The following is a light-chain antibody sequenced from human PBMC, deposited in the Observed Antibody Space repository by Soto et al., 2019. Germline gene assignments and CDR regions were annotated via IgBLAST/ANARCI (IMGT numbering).Light chain of an antibody. CDR1: ISYVGGYNY. CDR3: CSYAGSHTYV. J-gene: IGLJ1*01. Sequence: QSVLTQPRSVSGSPGQSVTISFTGTISYVGGYNYVSWYQQHPGKAPKFIIYDVSTRPSGVPERFSGSKSGNTASLTISGLQAEDEADYFCCSYAGSHTYVFGTGTKVTVL. CDR2: DVS. V-gene: IGLV2-11*01.